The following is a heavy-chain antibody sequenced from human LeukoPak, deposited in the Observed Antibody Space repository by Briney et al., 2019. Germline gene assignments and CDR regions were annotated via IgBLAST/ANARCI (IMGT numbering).Heavy chain of an antibody. Sequence: ASVKVSCKASGYTFTGYYMHWVRQAPGQGLEWMGWINPNSGGTNYAQKFQGRVTMTRDTSTSTAYMELRSLRSDDTAVYYCARDGKEDAFDIWGQGTMVTVSS. D-gene: IGHD1-26*01. CDR3: ARDGKEDAFDI. CDR1: GYTFTGYY. V-gene: IGHV1-2*02. CDR2: INPNSGGT. J-gene: IGHJ3*02.